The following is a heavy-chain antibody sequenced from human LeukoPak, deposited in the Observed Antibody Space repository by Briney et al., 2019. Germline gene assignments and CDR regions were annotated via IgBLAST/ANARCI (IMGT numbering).Heavy chain of an antibody. Sequence: GGSLRLSCAASGFTFNKYAMTWVRQAPGKGLEWVSVISGNGQNTYYIDSVKGRFTISRDNFNNMMYLQMDSLRVEDTAVYYRTLRTDYWGQGILVSVSS. CDR3: TLRTDY. CDR1: GFTFNKYA. CDR2: ISGNGQNT. V-gene: IGHV3-23*01. J-gene: IGHJ4*01.